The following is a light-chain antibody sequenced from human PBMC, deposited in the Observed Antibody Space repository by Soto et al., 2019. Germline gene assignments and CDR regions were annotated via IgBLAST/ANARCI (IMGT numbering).Light chain of an antibody. V-gene: IGLV2-14*03. CDR1: TSDVGAYDY. Sequence: QSALTQPASVSGSPGQSITISCTGTTSDVGAYDYVSWYQQHPDKAPKLMIYEVSNRPSGVSNRFSGPKSVITATLTISGLQAEDEADYYCSSYTSSSTRVFGTGTKLTVL. CDR3: SSYTSSSTRV. J-gene: IGLJ1*01. CDR2: EVS.